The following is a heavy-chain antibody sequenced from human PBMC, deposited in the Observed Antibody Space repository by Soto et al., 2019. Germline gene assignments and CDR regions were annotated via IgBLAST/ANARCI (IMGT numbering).Heavy chain of an antibody. CDR2: IYYSGST. V-gene: IGHV4-59*12. Sequence: SETLSLTCTVSGGSISSYYWSWIRQPPGKGLEWIGYIYYSGSTNYNPSLKSRVTISVDTSKNQFSLKLSSVTAADTAVYYCAREVEWLSGYYYYYMDVWGKATTVTVSS. CDR1: GGSISSYY. J-gene: IGHJ6*03. D-gene: IGHD3-3*01. CDR3: AREVEWLSGYYYYYMDV.